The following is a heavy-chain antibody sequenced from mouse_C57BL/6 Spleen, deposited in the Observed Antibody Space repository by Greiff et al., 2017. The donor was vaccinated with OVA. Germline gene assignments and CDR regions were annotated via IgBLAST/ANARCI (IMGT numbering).Heavy chain of an antibody. CDR3: AREGDYYYGSEYFDV. Sequence: QVQLKESGPELVKPGASVKISCKASGYAFSSSWMNWVKQRPGKGLEWIGRIYPGDGDTNYNGKFKGKATLTADKSSSTAYMQLSSLTSEDSAVYFCAREGDYYYGSEYFDVWGTGTTVTVSS. J-gene: IGHJ1*03. CDR1: GYAFSSSW. D-gene: IGHD1-1*01. V-gene: IGHV1-82*01. CDR2: IYPGDGDT.